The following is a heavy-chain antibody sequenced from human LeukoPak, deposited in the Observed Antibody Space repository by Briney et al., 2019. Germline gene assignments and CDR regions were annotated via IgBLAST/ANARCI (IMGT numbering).Heavy chain of an antibody. CDR3: ARSPGYCRGGSCFYYYAMDV. D-gene: IGHD2-15*01. V-gene: IGHV3-21*01. J-gene: IGHJ6*02. CDR1: GFTFSSYG. CDR2: FSRSYDI. Sequence: PGGSLRLSCAASGFTFSSYGMHWVRQAPGKGLEWVSTFSRSYDIYYADSVKGRLTISRDSAKNSLYLQMNSLRDEDTAVYYCARSPGYCRGGSCFYYYAMDVWGQGTTVTVSS.